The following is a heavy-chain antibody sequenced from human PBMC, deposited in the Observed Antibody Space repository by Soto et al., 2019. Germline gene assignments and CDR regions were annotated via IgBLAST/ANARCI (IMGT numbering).Heavy chain of an antibody. V-gene: IGHV4-34*01. CDR1: GGSFSGYY. D-gene: IGHD3-10*01. J-gene: IGHJ4*02. CDR2: INHSGST. Sequence: PSETLSLTCAVYGGSFSGYYWTWIRQPPGTGLEWIGEINHSGSTNYNPSLKSRVTISVDTSISTAYMELSSLRSEDTAVYYCARGGVFFFAAPTNPFDYWGQGTLVTVSS. CDR3: ARGGVFFFAAPTNPFDY.